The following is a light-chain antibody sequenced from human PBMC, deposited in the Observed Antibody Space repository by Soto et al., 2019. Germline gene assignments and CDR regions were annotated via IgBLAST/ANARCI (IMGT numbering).Light chain of an antibody. CDR3: EQYKSYPWT. J-gene: IGKJ1*01. Sequence: DIQMTQSPSTLSASVGDRVTITCRASQSISSWLAWYQQKPGKAPKLLIYKASSLESGVPSRFSGSGSGTEFTLTISSLQPDDFATDYCEQYKSYPWTFGQGTKVEIK. V-gene: IGKV1-5*03. CDR2: KAS. CDR1: QSISSW.